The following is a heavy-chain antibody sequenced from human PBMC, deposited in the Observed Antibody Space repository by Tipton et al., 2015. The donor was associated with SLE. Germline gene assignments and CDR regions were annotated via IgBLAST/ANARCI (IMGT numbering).Heavy chain of an antibody. J-gene: IGHJ4*02. D-gene: IGHD3-3*01. CDR3: ARLGRYDFWSGYWGGD. Sequence: TLSLTCAVSGYSISSGYYWSWIRQPPGKGLEWIGYIYYSGSTNYNPSLKSRVTISVDTSKNQFSLKLSSVTAADTAVYYCARLGRYDFWSGYWGGDWGQGTLVTVSS. CDR2: IYYSGST. CDR1: GYSISSGYY. V-gene: IGHV4-61*01.